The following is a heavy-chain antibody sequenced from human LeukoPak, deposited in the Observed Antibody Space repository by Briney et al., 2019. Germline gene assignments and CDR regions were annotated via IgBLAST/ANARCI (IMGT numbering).Heavy chain of an antibody. CDR2: FDPEDGET. V-gene: IGHV1-24*01. J-gene: IGHJ4*02. CDR3: LGAPANKYYFDY. CDR1: GYTLTELS. Sequence: ASVKFSCKVSGYTLTELSMHWVRPAPGKGLEWMGGFDPEDGETIYAQKFQGRVTMTEDTSTDTAYMELSSLRSEDTAVYYCLGAPANKYYFDYWGQGTLVTVSS. D-gene: IGHD1/OR15-1a*01.